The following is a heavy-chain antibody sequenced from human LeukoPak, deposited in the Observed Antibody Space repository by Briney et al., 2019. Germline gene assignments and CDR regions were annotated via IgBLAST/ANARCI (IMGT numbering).Heavy chain of an antibody. J-gene: IGHJ6*03. CDR3: ARAGYSGNSRGGKYYYMDV. V-gene: IGHV1-69*13. D-gene: IGHD1-26*01. CDR1: VGTFSTYS. CDR2: IILLFGTA. Sequence: SVKVSCKASVGTFSTYSISWVRQAPGQGLEWMGGIILLFGTADYAQMFQDRVTITADESTTTAYMELTSLISEDTAVYYCARAGYSGNSRGGKYYYMDVWGKGTTVTVSS.